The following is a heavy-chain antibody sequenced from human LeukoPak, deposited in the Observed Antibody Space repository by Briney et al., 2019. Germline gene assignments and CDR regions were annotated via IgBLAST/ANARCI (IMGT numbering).Heavy chain of an antibody. Sequence: GGSLRLSCPASAFTFIKYGMHWVRQAPGKGLEWVAFIRYDGSTKYYADSVKGRFTISRDNSRHTVYLQMNSLRAEDTAVYYCAKGYYYYDSRLDAFDIWGQGTMVTVSS. D-gene: IGHD3-22*01. V-gene: IGHV3-30*02. CDR2: IRYDGSTK. J-gene: IGHJ3*02. CDR3: AKGYYYYDSRLDAFDI. CDR1: AFTFIKYG.